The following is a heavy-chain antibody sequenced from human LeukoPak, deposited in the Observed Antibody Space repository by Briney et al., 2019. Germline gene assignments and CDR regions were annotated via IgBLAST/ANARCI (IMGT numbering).Heavy chain of an antibody. CDR3: ARDCSSTSCPLLGYCYYGMDV. D-gene: IGHD2-2*01. V-gene: IGHV1-8*02. J-gene: IGHJ6*02. Sequence: ASVQVSCKASGYTFTSYGISWVRQATGQGLEWMGWMNPNSGNTGYAQKFQGRVTMTRNTSISTAYMELSSLRSEDTAVYYCARDCSSTSCPLLGYCYYGMDVWGQGTTVTVSS. CDR1: GYTFTSYG. CDR2: MNPNSGNT.